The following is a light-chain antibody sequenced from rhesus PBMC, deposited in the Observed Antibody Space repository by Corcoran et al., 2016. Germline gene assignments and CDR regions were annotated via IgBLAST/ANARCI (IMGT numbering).Light chain of an antibody. Sequence: DIQMTQSPSSLSASVGDRVTITCRASENVNNYLNWYQQKPGKAPKLLIYKASTFQSGVPSRFRGSGSGTDYNFTISSLQPEDVATYYCQHGYGTPYSFGQGTKVEIK. CDR3: QHGYGTPYS. J-gene: IGKJ2*01. CDR2: KAS. V-gene: IGKV1-74*01. CDR1: ENVNNY.